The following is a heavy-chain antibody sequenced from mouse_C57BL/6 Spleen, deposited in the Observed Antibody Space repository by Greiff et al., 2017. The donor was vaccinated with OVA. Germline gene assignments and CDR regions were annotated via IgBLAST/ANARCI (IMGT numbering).Heavy chain of an antibody. J-gene: IGHJ2*01. Sequence: EVMLVESGGGLVQPGGSLKLSCAASGFTFSDYYMYWVRQTPGKRLEWVGYISNGGGSTYYPHTVKGRFTISRDKAKNTLYLQMSRLKSVDTAMYYCARQVDGYYYFDYWGQGTTLTVSS. V-gene: IGHV5-12*01. D-gene: IGHD2-3*01. CDR3: ARQVDGYYYFDY. CDR1: GFTFSDYY. CDR2: ISNGGGST.